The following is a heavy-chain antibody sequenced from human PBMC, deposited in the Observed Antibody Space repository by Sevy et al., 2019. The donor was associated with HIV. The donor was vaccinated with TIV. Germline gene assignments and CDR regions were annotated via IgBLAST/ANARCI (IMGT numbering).Heavy chain of an antibody. D-gene: IGHD1-26*01. CDR2: IMPSGIT. CDR3: ARGQWEHPF. CDR1: GGSLSGYY. Sequence: LLPASETLSLTCAVYGGSLSGYYWSWIRQPPGKGLEWIGEIMPSGITNYNPSLKSRVSISIDTSKNQFSLKVNSVTAADTAIYYCARGQWEHPFWGQGTQVTVSS. V-gene: IGHV4-34*01. J-gene: IGHJ4*02.